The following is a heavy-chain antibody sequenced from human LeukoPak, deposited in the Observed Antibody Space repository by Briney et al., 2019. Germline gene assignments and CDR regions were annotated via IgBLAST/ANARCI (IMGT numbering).Heavy chain of an antibody. CDR3: ARGQMAAPPDY. V-gene: IGHV3-53*01. CDR2: IYSGGST. D-gene: IGHD6-6*01. CDR1: GFTVSSNY. Sequence: GGSLRLSCAASGFTVSSNYMSWVRQAPGKGLERVSVIYSGGSTYYADSVKGRFTISRDNSKNTLYLQMNSLRAEDTAVYYCARGQMAAPPDYWGQGTLVTVSS. J-gene: IGHJ4*02.